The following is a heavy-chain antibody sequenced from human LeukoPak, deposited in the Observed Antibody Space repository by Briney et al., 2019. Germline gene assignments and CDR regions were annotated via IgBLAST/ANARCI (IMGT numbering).Heavy chain of an antibody. Sequence: SETLSLTCAVSGYPISSGYYWGWIRQPPGKGLEWIGSIYHSGSTYYNPSLKSRVTISVDTSKNQFSLKLSSVTAADTAVYYCATSGYSSSWSSFDYWGQGTLVTVSS. CDR2: IYHSGST. D-gene: IGHD6-13*01. CDR1: GYPISSGYY. V-gene: IGHV4-38-2*01. CDR3: ATSGYSSSWSSFDY. J-gene: IGHJ4*02.